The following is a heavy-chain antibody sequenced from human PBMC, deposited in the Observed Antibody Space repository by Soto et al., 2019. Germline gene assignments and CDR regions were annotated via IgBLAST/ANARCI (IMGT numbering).Heavy chain of an antibody. CDR3: ARDRVSGSYSHYYYGMDV. J-gene: IGHJ6*02. CDR1: GYTFTGYY. Sequence: ASVKVSCKASGYTFTGYYMHWVRQAPGQGLEWMGWINPNSGGTNYAQKFQGWVTMTRDTSISTAYMELSRLRSDDTAVYYCARDRVSGSYSHYYYGMDVWGQGTTVTVSS. D-gene: IGHD1-26*01. V-gene: IGHV1-2*04. CDR2: INPNSGGT.